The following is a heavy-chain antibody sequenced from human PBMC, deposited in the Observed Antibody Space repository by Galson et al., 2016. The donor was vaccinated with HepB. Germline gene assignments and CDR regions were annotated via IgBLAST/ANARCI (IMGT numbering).Heavy chain of an antibody. D-gene: IGHD2-2*01. CDR3: ARGTPSILAY. CDR2: ISYDGSKK. Sequence: SLRLSCAASGFTFSTYGMHWVRQAPGKGLEWVAVISYDGSKKHYANSVKGRFTISRDNSKNTLYVQMNSLRAEDSAVYYCARGTPSILAYWGQGTLVTVSS. V-gene: IGHV3-30*03. CDR1: GFTFSTYG. J-gene: IGHJ4*02.